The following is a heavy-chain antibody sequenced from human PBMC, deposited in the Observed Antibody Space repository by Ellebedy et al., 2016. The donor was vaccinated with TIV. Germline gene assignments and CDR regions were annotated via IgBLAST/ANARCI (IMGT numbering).Heavy chain of an antibody. D-gene: IGHD5/OR15-5a*01. Sequence: GESLKISXAASGFTFSSYAMSWVRQAPGKGLEWVSAISGSGGSTYYADSVKGRFTISRDNSKNTLYLQMNSLRAEDTAVYYCARERGGYLPGMGLRYYYYYGMDVWGQGTTVTVSS. CDR1: GFTFSSYA. CDR3: ARERGGYLPGMGLRYYYYYGMDV. CDR2: ISGSGGST. J-gene: IGHJ6*02. V-gene: IGHV3-23*01.